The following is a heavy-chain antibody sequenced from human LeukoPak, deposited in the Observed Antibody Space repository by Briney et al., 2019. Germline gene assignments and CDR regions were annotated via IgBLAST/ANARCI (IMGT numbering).Heavy chain of an antibody. D-gene: IGHD3-22*01. J-gene: IGHJ6*03. CDR1: GFTFSSYA. CDR3: AKDSSGYYPRYYYYMDV. Sequence: GGSLGLSCAASGFTFSSYAMSWVRQAPEKGLEWVSAISDSGGTTYYADSVKGRFTISRDNSKNTLYLQMNSLRAEDTAVYYCAKDSSGYYPRYYYYMDVWGKGTTVTISS. V-gene: IGHV3-23*01. CDR2: ISDSGGTT.